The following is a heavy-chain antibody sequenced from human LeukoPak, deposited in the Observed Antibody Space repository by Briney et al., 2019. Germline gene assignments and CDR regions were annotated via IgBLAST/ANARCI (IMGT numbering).Heavy chain of an antibody. CDR2: ISYSGST. J-gene: IGHJ4*02. CDR1: GGSISSSSYY. Sequence: SETLSLTCTVSGGSISSSSYYWGWIRQPPGKGLEWLGYISYSGSTYYNPSLKSRVTISVDTSKNHFSLNLSSVTAADTAVYYCARANGKYYYDNSGYSYYFDYWGQGTLVTVSS. D-gene: IGHD3-22*01. V-gene: IGHV4-61*05. CDR3: ARANGKYYYDNSGYSYYFDY.